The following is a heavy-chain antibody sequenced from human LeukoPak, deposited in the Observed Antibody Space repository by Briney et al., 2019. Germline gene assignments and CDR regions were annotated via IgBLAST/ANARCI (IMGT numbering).Heavy chain of an antibody. CDR2: ISSSSSYI. Sequence: GGSLRLSCAASGFTFSSYSMNWVRQAPGKGLEWVSSISSSSSYIYYADSVKGRFTISRDNAKNSLYLQMNSLRAEDTAVYYCASQYSSGGNWFDPWGQGTLVTVSS. J-gene: IGHJ5*02. CDR3: ASQYSSGGNWFDP. CDR1: GFTFSSYS. D-gene: IGHD6-19*01. V-gene: IGHV3-21*01.